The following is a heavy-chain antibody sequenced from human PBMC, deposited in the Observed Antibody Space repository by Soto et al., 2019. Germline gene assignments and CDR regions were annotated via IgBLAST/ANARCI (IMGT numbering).Heavy chain of an antibody. Sequence: QVQLVQSGADVKKPGASVKLSCKAPVYTFTTYLISGRRQPPGQGLGGMGGSNTNPGNTDYAPSLQGRVTMTTDTSTNTAYMELRGLRSDDTAVYYCARDRLSRTSSITFDYWGQGVLVTVSS. CDR3: ARDRLSRTSSITFDY. CDR2: SNTNPGNT. CDR1: VYTFTTYL. J-gene: IGHJ4*02. D-gene: IGHD6-6*01. V-gene: IGHV1-18*01.